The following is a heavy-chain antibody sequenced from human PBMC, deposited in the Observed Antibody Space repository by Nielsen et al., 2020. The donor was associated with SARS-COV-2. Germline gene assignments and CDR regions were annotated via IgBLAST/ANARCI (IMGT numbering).Heavy chain of an antibody. CDR1: GGTLSTHS. CDR2: LIPMVDIR. V-gene: IGHV1-69*10. CDR3: ARSATNLIYWYFDL. Sequence: SVPVSCKASGGTLSTHSISWVRQAPGQGPEWMGWLIPMVDIRDYAQSFQGRVTITADKSTSTAYMELSSLSSEDTALYYCARSATNLIYWYFDLWGRGTLVTVSS. J-gene: IGHJ2*01. D-gene: IGHD5-12*01.